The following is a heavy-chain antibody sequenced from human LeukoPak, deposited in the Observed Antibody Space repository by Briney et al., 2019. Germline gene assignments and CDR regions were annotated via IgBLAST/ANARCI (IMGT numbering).Heavy chain of an antibody. CDR2: IKQDGSEK. Sequence: PGGSLRLSCAASGFTFSSYWMSWVRQAPGKGLEWVANIKQDGSEKYYVDSVKGRFTISRDNAKNSLYLQMNSLRAEDTAVYYCAKVIAVAGYYFDYWGQGTLVTVSS. J-gene: IGHJ4*02. CDR3: AKVIAVAGYYFDY. CDR1: GFTFSSYW. D-gene: IGHD6-19*01. V-gene: IGHV3-7*03.